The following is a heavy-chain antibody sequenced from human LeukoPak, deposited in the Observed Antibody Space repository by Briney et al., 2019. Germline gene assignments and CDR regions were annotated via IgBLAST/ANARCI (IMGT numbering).Heavy chain of an antibody. CDR2: ISYDGNNK. Sequence: GGSLRLSCAASGFTFSSCALHWVRQAPGKGLEWVAIISYDGNNKYYADSVKGRFIISRDNSRSTLYLQMNSLRVEDTAVYFCARDPKRGFSYGWGAFDIRGQGTMVSVSS. J-gene: IGHJ3*02. CDR1: GFTFSSCA. CDR3: ARDPKRGFSYGWGAFDI. V-gene: IGHV3-30-3*01. D-gene: IGHD5-18*01.